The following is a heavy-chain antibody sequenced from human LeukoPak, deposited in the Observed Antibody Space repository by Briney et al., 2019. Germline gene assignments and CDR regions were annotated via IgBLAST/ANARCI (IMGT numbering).Heavy chain of an antibody. CDR2: IIPIFGTT. CDR3: ARDAGLGLGELTGSWYFDY. CDR1: GGIFSSYG. J-gene: IGHJ4*02. Sequence: SVKVSCKSSGGIFSSYGISWLRQAPGQGLEWMGGIIPIFGTTNFGQRFQGRVTITADVSTSTAYMELSSLRSEDTAVYYCARDAGLGLGELTGSWYFDYWGRGTLVIVSS. D-gene: IGHD3-10*01. V-gene: IGHV1-69*13.